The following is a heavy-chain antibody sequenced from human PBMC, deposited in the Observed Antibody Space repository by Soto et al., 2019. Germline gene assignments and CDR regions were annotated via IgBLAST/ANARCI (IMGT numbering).Heavy chain of an antibody. CDR2: IYHSGST. CDR3: ARAELRFLEWLLPRHYYMDV. J-gene: IGHJ6*03. D-gene: IGHD3-3*01. Sequence: SETLSLTCAVSSGSISSSNWWSWVRQPPGKGLEWIGEIYHSGSTNYNPSLKSRVTISVDKSKNQFSLKLSSVTAADTAVYYCARAELRFLEWLLPRHYYMDVWGKGTTVTVS. CDR1: SGSISSSNW. V-gene: IGHV4-4*02.